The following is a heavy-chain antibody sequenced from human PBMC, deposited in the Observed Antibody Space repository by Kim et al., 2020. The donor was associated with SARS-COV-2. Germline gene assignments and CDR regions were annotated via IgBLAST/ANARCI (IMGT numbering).Heavy chain of an antibody. CDR3: ARAVDTAMVFDY. V-gene: IGHV5-51*01. J-gene: IGHJ4*02. Sequence: YSPSFQGQVPISADKSISTAYLQWSSLKASDTAMYYCARAVDTAMVFDYWGQGTLVTVSS. D-gene: IGHD5-18*01.